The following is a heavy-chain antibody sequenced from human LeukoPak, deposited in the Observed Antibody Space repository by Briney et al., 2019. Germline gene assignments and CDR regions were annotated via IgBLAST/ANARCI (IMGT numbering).Heavy chain of an antibody. CDR1: GGSFSGYY. CDR3: ARVYYDSSGYYFYGAFDI. V-gene: IGHV4-34*01. J-gene: IGHJ3*02. CDR2: INHSGST. D-gene: IGHD3-22*01. Sequence: PSETLSLTCAVYGGSFSGYYWSWIRQPPGKGLEWIGEINHSGSTNYNPSLKSRVTISVDTSKNQFSLKLSSVTAADTAVYYCARVYYDSSGYYFYGAFDIWGQGTMVTVSS.